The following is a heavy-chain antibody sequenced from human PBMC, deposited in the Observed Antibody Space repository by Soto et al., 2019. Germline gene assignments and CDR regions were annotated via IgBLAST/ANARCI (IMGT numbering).Heavy chain of an antibody. D-gene: IGHD3-22*01. J-gene: IGHJ4*02. CDR2: IIPIFGTA. CDR3: ARGREVIYYYDSSGYYFNFDY. CDR1: GGTFSSYA. V-gene: IGHV1-69*13. Sequence: GASVKVSCKASGGTFSSYAISWVRQAPGQGLEWMGGIIPIFGTANYAQKFQGRVTITADESTSTAYMELSSLRSEDTAVYYCARGREVIYYYDSSGYYFNFDYWGQGTLVTVSS.